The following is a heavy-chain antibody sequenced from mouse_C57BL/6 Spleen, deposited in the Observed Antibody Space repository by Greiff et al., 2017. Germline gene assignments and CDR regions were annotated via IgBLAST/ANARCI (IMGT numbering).Heavy chain of an antibody. CDR1: GFTFSSYG. V-gene: IGHV5-6*01. CDR3: ARQGYGSSPHYAMDY. D-gene: IGHD1-1*01. J-gene: IGHJ4*01. Sequence: VQLKESGGDLVKPGGSLKLSCAASGFTFSSYGMSWVRQTPDKRLEWVATISSGGSYTYYPDSVKGRFTISRDNAKNTLYLQMSRLTSEDTAMYYCARQGYGSSPHYAMDYWGQGTSVTVSS. CDR2: ISSGGSYT.